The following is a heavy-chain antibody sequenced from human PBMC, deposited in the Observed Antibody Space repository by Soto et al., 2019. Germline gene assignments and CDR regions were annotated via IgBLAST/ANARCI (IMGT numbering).Heavy chain of an antibody. CDR2: INPSGGST. D-gene: IGHD6-13*01. Sequence: QVQLVQSGAEVKKPGASVKVSCKASGYTFTSYYVHWMRQAPGQGLEGMGIINPSGGSTSYAQKFQGRVTMTGDTSTNTVYMELSSLRSEDTAVYYCARALPRIATSREGDYWGQGTLVTVSS. CDR1: GYTFTSYY. V-gene: IGHV1-46*01. J-gene: IGHJ4*02. CDR3: ARALPRIATSREGDY.